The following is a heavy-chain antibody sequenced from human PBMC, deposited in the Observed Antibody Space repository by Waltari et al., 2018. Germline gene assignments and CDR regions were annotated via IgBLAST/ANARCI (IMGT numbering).Heavy chain of an antibody. D-gene: IGHD1-26*01. Sequence: EVQLVESGGGLVQPGGSLRLSCAASGFPFSRYSMNWVRQAPGKGLEWVSYISSSSSTIYYADSVKGRFTISRDNAKNSLYLQMNSLRAEDTAVYYCARDKWELLLGGFDYWGQGTLVTVSS. CDR2: ISSSSSTI. CDR1: GFPFSRYS. J-gene: IGHJ4*02. V-gene: IGHV3-48*04. CDR3: ARDKWELLLGGFDY.